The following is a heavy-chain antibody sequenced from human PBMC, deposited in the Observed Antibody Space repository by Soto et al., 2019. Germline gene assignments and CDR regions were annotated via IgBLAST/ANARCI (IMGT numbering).Heavy chain of an antibody. Sequence: VASVKVSCKASGGTFSSYAISWVRQAPGQGLEWMGGIIPIFGTANYAQKFQGRVTITADESTSTAYMELRSLRSDDTAIYYCARDPHEFWTSYWFDPWGQGTPVTVSS. J-gene: IGHJ5*02. V-gene: IGHV1-69*13. D-gene: IGHD3-3*01. CDR1: GGTFSSYA. CDR3: ARDPHEFWTSYWFDP. CDR2: IIPIFGTA.